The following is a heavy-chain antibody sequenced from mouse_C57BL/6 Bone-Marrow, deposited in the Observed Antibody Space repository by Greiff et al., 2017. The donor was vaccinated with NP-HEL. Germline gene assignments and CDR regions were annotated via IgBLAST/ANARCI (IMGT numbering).Heavy chain of an antibody. CDR2: IYPRSGNT. CDR3: AITTVGYYFDY. V-gene: IGHV1-81*01. D-gene: IGHD1-1*01. Sequence: QVHVKQSGAELARPGASVKLSCKASGYTFTSYGISWVKQRTGQGLEWIGEIYPRSGNTYYNEKFKGKATLTADKSSSTAYMELRSLTSEDSAVYFCAITTVGYYFDYWGQGTTLTVSS. CDR1: GYTFTSYG. J-gene: IGHJ2*01.